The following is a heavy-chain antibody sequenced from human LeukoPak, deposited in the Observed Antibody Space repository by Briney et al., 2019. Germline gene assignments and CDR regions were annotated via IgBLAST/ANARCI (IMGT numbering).Heavy chain of an antibody. V-gene: IGHV3-30*02. J-gene: IGHJ4*02. CDR1: GFTFSSYG. D-gene: IGHD3-22*01. CDR3: VRELDHYDSTGYYTPYFDH. Sequence: GGSLRLSCAASGFTFSSYGMHWVRQAPGKGLEWVAFIRYDGSNKYYADSVKGRFTISRDNSKDSLYLQMNSLRTDDTAFYYCVRELDHYDSTGYYTPYFDHWGQGTLLTVSS. CDR2: IRYDGSNK.